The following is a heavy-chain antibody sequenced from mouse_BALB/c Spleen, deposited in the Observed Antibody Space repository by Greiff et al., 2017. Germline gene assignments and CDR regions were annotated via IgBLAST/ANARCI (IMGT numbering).Heavy chain of an antibody. CDR2: ISSGGSYT. CDR3: TRVDYGNSSMDY. Sequence: DVKLVESGGGLVKPGGSLKLSCAASGFTFSSYTMSWVRQTPEKRLEWVATISSGGSYTYYPDSVKGRFTISRDNAKNTLYLQMSSLKSEDTAMYYCTRVDYGNSSMDYWGQGTSVTVSS. J-gene: IGHJ4*01. D-gene: IGHD2-1*01. CDR1: GFTFSSYT. V-gene: IGHV5-6-4*01.